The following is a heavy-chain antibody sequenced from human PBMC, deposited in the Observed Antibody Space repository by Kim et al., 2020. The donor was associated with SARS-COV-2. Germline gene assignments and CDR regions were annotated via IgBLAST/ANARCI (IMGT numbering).Heavy chain of an antibody. V-gene: IGHV4-34*01. CDR1: GGSFSGYY. CDR2: INHSGST. Sequence: SETLSLTCAVYGGSFSGYYWSWIRQPPGKGLEWIGEINHSGSTNYNPSLKSRVTISVDTSKNQFSLKLSSVTAADTAVYYCARGVRWSGYIDYWGQGTLVTVSS. J-gene: IGHJ4*02. D-gene: IGHD3-3*01. CDR3: ARGVRWSGYIDY.